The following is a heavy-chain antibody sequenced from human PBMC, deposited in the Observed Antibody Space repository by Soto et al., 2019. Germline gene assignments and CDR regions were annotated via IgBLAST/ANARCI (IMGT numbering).Heavy chain of an antibody. D-gene: IGHD1-7*01. CDR2: IYDNGGA. V-gene: IGHV4-31*03. Sequence: QVQLQESGPGLVKPSQTLSLTCTVSGDSISSGGYYWSWIRQHPGKGLEWIGYIYDNGGAYYSPSLRGRVVISLDRSENQLSLRLSSVTAADTAVYYCARVKGGTTRRAFDSWGQGTLVTVYS. CDR1: GDSISSGGYY. CDR3: ARVKGGTTRRAFDS. J-gene: IGHJ4*02.